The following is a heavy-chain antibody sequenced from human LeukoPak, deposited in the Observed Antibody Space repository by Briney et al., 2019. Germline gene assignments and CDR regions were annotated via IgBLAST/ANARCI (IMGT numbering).Heavy chain of an antibody. V-gene: IGHV3-23*01. Sequence: GGSLRLSCAASGFSFSSYVMSWVRQAPGKGLEWVSAISGSGGSTYFADSVKGRFTISRDNSKNTLYLQMNSLRAEDTAVYYCAKGADYSTYVHFDYWGQGTLVTVSS. CDR2: ISGSGGST. CDR1: GFSFSSYV. CDR3: AKGADYSTYVHFDY. D-gene: IGHD6-13*01. J-gene: IGHJ4*02.